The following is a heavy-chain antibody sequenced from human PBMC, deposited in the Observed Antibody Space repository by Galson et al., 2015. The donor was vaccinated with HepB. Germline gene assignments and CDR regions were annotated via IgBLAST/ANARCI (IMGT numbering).Heavy chain of an antibody. CDR1: GFTFDDYA. Sequence: SLRLSCAASGFTFDDYAMMWVRQAPGKGLEWVSGINSNSEKIGYADSVKGRFTITRDNAKRSLYLQINSLRLEDTALYYCVKGGYDVVEPSTVGTKVTSHDSFDVWGQGTTVTVSS. V-gene: IGHV3-9*01. J-gene: IGHJ3*01. D-gene: IGHD2-2*01. CDR3: VKGGYDVVEPSTVGTKVTSHDSFDV. CDR2: INSNSEKI.